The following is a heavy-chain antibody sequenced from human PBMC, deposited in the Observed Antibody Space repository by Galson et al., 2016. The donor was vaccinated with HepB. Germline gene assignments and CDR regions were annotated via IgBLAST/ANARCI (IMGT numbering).Heavy chain of an antibody. V-gene: IGHV4-61*05. CDR2: IYHGGNT. Sequence: SETPSLTCTVSGGSITGGGSYWGWVCQSPGKRLEWIGEIYHGGNTNYNPSFKRRVTISLDKSKNQFSLRLSSVIASDTAIYYCTCLAADYWGQGTLVTVSS. D-gene: IGHD3-3*02. J-gene: IGHJ4*02. CDR1: GGSITGGGSY. CDR3: TCLAADY.